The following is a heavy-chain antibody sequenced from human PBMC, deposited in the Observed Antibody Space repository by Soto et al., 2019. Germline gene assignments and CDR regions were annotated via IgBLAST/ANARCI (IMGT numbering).Heavy chain of an antibody. CDR1: GLGVRNNY. D-gene: IGHD3-10*01. V-gene: IGHV3-53*01. CDR3: VRPLPSGRNYGMDV. Sequence: EVRLEESGGGLIQPGGSLRLSCTAYGLGVRNNYMSWVRQAPGMGPEWVSVIYNDGTTYYADSVKGRFTLSRDTSKNTLSLQMDSLRAEDTAVYYCVRPLPSGRNYGMDVWGQGTTVTVSS. J-gene: IGHJ6*02. CDR2: IYNDGTT.